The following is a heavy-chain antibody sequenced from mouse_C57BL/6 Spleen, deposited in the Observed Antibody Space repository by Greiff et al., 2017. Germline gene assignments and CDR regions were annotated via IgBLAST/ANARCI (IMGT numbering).Heavy chain of an antibody. V-gene: IGHV1-64*01. CDR1: GYTFTSYW. J-gene: IGHJ2*01. CDR3: ARVYDLFDY. CDR2: IHPNSGST. D-gene: IGHD2-3*01. Sequence: QVQLQQPGAELVKPGASVKLSCKASGYTFTSYWMRWVKQRPGQGLEWIGMIHPNSGSTNYNEKFKSKATLTVDKSSSTAYMQLSRLTSEDSAVYYCARVYDLFDYWGQGTTLTVAS.